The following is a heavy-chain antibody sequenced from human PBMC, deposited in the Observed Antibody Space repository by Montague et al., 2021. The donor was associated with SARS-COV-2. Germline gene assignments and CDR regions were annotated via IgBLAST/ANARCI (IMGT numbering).Heavy chain of an antibody. CDR1: RDSISSRNYF. V-gene: IGHV4-39*07. CDR3: AKDGEALAWATFDI. CDR2: VYYSGRT. D-gene: IGHD3-10*01. Sequence: SETLSLTCTVSRDSISSRNYFWAWIRQPPGKGLEWIGSVYYSGRTFYNPSLESRVTISVDTSKKQFSLKVNSVTAADTAVYYCAKDGEALAWATFDIWGQGTMVTVSS. J-gene: IGHJ3*02.